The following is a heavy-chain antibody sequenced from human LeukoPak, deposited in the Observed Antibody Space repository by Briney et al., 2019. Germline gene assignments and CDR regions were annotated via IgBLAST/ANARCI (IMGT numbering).Heavy chain of an antibody. CDR3: ARVVAVTGTPVYYMDV. J-gene: IGHJ6*03. V-gene: IGHV1-2*02. CDR2: INPNSGGT. CDR1: GFMFTGYY. D-gene: IGHD6-19*01. Sequence: ASVKVSCKASGFMFTGYYMHWVRQAPGQGLEWMGWINPNSGGTNYAQKFQGRVTMTRDTSISTAYMDLNRLRSDDTAVYYCARVVAVTGTPVYYMDVWGKGTTVTVSS.